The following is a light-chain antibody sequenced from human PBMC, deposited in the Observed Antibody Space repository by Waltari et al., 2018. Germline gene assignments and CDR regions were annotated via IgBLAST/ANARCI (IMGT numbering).Light chain of an antibody. V-gene: IGKV4-1*01. CDR2: WAS. J-gene: IGKJ4*01. Sequence: DIVVTQSPESLAVSLGEWATIPCRSSESLLYTSNNRNFLAWYQRKAGQPPKLLFYWASVRESGVPDRFSASGSGTDFILSISSLQAEDVAVYYCQQYYTSPLTFGGGTKVEIK. CDR1: ESLLYTSNNRNF. CDR3: QQYYTSPLT.